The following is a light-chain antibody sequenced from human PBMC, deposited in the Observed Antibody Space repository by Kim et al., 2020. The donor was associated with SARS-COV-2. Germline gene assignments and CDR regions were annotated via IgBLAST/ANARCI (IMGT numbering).Light chain of an antibody. CDR1: SSDVGGHNY. CDR3: NSFTSSQTLL. J-gene: IGLJ2*01. CDR2: DVS. Sequence: QSALTQPASVSGSPGQSITISCTGTSSDVGGHNYVSWYQQHPGKAPKLMIFDVSKRPSGVSNRFSGSKSGNTASLTISGLQAEDEADYYCNSFTSSQTLLFGGGTKLTVL. V-gene: IGLV2-14*01.